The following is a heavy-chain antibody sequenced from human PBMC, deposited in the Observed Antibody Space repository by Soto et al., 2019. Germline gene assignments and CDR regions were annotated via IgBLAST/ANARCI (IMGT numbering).Heavy chain of an antibody. Sequence: ASVKVSCKASGGTFSSYAISWVRQAPGQGLEWMGGIIPIFGTTNYAQKFQGRVTITADESTTTAYMELTSLRSEDMAVYYCATSTGDAGYTYGSGSLDYWGQGTLVTVSS. J-gene: IGHJ4*02. CDR1: GGTFSSYA. V-gene: IGHV1-69*13. CDR3: ATSTGDAGYTYGSGSLDY. D-gene: IGHD5-18*01. CDR2: IIPIFGTT.